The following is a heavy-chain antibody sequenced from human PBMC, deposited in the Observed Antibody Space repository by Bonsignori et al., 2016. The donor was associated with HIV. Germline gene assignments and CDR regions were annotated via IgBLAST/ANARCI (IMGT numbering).Heavy chain of an antibody. Sequence: VRQAPGKGLEWVANIKQDGSEKYYVDSVKGRFTISRDNAKNSLYLQMNSLRAEDTAVYYCARISRQLVLDYWGQGTLVTVSS. V-gene: IGHV3-7*03. CDR2: IKQDGSEK. CDR3: ARISRQLVLDY. D-gene: IGHD6-6*01. J-gene: IGHJ4*02.